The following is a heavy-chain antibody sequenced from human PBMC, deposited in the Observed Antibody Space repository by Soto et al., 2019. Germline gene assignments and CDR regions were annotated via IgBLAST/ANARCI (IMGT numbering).Heavy chain of an antibody. CDR3: AREGYDFWSGRSNDY. J-gene: IGHJ4*02. CDR2: ISYSGST. Sequence: SETLSLTCTVSGGSISSYYWSWIRQPPGRGLEWIGYISYSGSTNYNPSLKSRVTISVDTSKNQFSLKLSSVTAADTAVYYCAREGYDFWSGRSNDYWGQGTLVTVSS. D-gene: IGHD3-3*01. V-gene: IGHV4-59*01. CDR1: GGSISSYY.